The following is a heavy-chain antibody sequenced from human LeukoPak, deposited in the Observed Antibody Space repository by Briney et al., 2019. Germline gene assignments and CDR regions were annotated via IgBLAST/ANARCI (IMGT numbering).Heavy chain of an antibody. J-gene: IGHJ4*02. CDR2: IYTSGST. CDR1: GGSISSGSYY. CDR3: ARERIVGALYYFDY. Sequence: SQTLSHTCTVSGGSISSGSYYWSWIRQPAGKGLEWIGRIYTSGSTNYNPSLKSRVTISVDTSKNQFSLKLSSVTAADTAVYYCARERIVGALYYFDYWGQGTLVTVSS. V-gene: IGHV4-61*02. D-gene: IGHD1-26*01.